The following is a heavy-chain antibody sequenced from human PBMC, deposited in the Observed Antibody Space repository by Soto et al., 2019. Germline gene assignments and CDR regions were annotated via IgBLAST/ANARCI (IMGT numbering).Heavy chain of an antibody. V-gene: IGHV4-59*01. CDR2: IYYSGST. D-gene: IGHD4-17*01. CDR3: ARGEITVTTGYFDY. CDR1: GGSNSSYY. Sequence: QVQLQESGPELVKPSETLSLTCTVSGGSNSSYYWSWFRQPPGKGLEWIGYIYYSGSTNYNPSLKSRITMSFDTSKNQCSLKLTSVTAADTAVYFCARGEITVTTGYFDYWGQGTRVTVSS. J-gene: IGHJ4*02.